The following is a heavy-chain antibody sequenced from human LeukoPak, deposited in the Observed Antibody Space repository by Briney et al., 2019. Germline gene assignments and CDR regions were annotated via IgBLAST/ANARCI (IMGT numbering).Heavy chain of an antibody. CDR3: ARDPVAGEPGKGKPKDY. CDR1: GFTVSSDY. J-gene: IGHJ4*02. CDR2: IYSGGST. V-gene: IGHV3-66*02. D-gene: IGHD1-14*01. Sequence: GGSLRLSCAASGFTVSSDYMSWVRQAPGKGLEWVSVIYSGGSTYYADSVKGRFTISRDKSKNTLYLQMNSLRAEDTAVYYCARDPVAGEPGKGKPKDYWGQGTLVTVSS.